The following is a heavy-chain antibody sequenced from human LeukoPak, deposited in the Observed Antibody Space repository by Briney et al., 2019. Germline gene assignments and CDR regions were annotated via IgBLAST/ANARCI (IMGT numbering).Heavy chain of an antibody. D-gene: IGHD2-8*01. Sequence: SEALSLTCAVSGGSFSGYYWSWIRQPPGKGLEWIGEINHSGSTNYNPSLKSRVTISVDTSKNQFSLKLSSVTAADTAVYYCARTPSVVLMVYGHWFDPWGQGTLVTVSS. J-gene: IGHJ5*02. CDR1: GGSFSGYY. V-gene: IGHV4-34*01. CDR3: ARTPSVVLMVYGHWFDP. CDR2: INHSGST.